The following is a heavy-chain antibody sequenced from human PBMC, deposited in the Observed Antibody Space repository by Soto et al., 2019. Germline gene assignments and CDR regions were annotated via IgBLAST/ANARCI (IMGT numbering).Heavy chain of an antibody. D-gene: IGHD5-18*01. CDR1: GYTFTSYA. Sequence: ASVKVSCNASGYTFTSYAMHWVRQAPGQRLERMGWINAGNGNTKYSQKYQGRVTITRDTSASTAYMELSSLRSEDTAVYYCARGLNGYLHYFDYWGQVTPVTVSS. J-gene: IGHJ4*02. CDR2: INAGNGNT. V-gene: IGHV1-3*01. CDR3: ARGLNGYLHYFDY.